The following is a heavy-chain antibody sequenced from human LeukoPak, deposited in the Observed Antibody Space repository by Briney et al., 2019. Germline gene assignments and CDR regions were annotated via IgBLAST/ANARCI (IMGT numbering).Heavy chain of an antibody. CDR3: AKDSRQSSGYYFDY. CDR2: ISGSGGST. J-gene: IGHJ4*02. CDR1: GFTFSSHA. V-gene: IGHV3-23*01. Sequence: GGSLRLSCAASGFTFSSHAMSWVRQAPGKGLEWVSAISGSGGSTYYADSVKGRFTISRDNSKNTLYLQMNSLRAEDTAVYYCAKDSRQSSGYYFDYWGQGTLVTVSS. D-gene: IGHD3-22*01.